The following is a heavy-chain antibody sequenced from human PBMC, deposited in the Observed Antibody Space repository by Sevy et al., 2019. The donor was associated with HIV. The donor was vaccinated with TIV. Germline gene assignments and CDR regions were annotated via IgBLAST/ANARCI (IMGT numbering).Heavy chain of an antibody. CDR3: ASEMSF. CDR1: GFTFSNYA. Sequence: GGSLRLSCAASGFTFSNYAMNWVRQSPGKGLEWVSYISASGYTIYYADSIKGRFSISRDNARNSLHLQMDNLSADDTAIYYCASEMSFWGQGTRVTVSS. CDR2: ISASGYTI. J-gene: IGHJ3*01. V-gene: IGHV3-48*03.